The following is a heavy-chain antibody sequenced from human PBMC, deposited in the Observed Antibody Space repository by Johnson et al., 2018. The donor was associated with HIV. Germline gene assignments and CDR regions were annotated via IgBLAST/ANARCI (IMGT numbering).Heavy chain of an antibody. D-gene: IGHD2-15*01. J-gene: IGHJ3*02. Sequence: QVQLVESGGDLVKAGGSLRLSCAASGSTFSDYYMSWIRQAPGKGLEWVSYISGSGGTIYSADSVKGRFTTSRDNTNNSLYLQMNSLKAEDTAVYYCARSKDCSVGTCPDGLDIWGQGTMVIVSS. CDR1: GSTFSDYY. CDR3: ARSKDCSVGTCPDGLDI. V-gene: IGHV3-11*04. CDR2: ISGSGGTI.